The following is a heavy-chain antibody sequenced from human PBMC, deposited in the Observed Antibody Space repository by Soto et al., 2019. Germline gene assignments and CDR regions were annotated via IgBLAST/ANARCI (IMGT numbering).Heavy chain of an antibody. Sequence: GGSLRLSCAASGFTFISYSMNWVRQAPGKGLEWVSSISSSSSYIYYADSVKGRFTISRDNAKNSLYLQMNSLRAEDTAVYYCARGKISPYDSSDYWGQGTLVTVSS. CDR3: ARGKISPYDSSDY. D-gene: IGHD3-22*01. CDR1: GFTFISYS. V-gene: IGHV3-21*01. CDR2: ISSSSSYI. J-gene: IGHJ4*02.